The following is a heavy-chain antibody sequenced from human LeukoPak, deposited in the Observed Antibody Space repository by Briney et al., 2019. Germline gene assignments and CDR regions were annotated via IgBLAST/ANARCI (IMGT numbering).Heavy chain of an antibody. D-gene: IGHD5-24*01. CDR1: GLSFSNAW. Sequence: PGGSLRLSCEASGLSFSNAWMSWVRQAPGKGLERVGRIKSKIDGGTSIYAAPVKGRFTISRDDSKNSLYLQMNSLKTEDTTVHYCTTDDGYNMYNWFDPWGRGTLVTVSS. V-gene: IGHV3-15*01. CDR3: TTDDGYNMYNWFDP. CDR2: IKSKIDGGTS. J-gene: IGHJ5*02.